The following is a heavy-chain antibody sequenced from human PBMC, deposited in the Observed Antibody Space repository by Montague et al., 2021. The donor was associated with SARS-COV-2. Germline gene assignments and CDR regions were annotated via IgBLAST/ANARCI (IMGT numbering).Heavy chain of an antibody. D-gene: IGHD3-16*01. Sequence: SETLSLTCTVSGDSITSTFWTWVRQPPGKGLEWIGYIYYGGSNNPTPYLKSRVTISVYVSKNQYSLKLSSVTAADTAVYYCAREAFGGVIDHWGQGTLVTVSS. CDR2: IYYGGSN. J-gene: IGHJ4*01. CDR3: AREAFGGVIDH. CDR1: GDSITSTF. V-gene: IGHV4-59*01.